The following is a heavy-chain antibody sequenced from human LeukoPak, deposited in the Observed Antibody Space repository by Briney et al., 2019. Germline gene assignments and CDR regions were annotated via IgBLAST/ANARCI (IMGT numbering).Heavy chain of an antibody. CDR1: GYSFTSHY. Sequence: GASVKVSCKASGYSFTSHYMHWVRQAPGQGLEWMGLINPRGTSTIYAEKFQGRVTMTRDMSTSTVYMELSSLRSEDTAVYYCARDLRRIAAENWFDPWGQGTLVTVSS. V-gene: IGHV1-46*01. CDR2: INPRGTST. J-gene: IGHJ5*02. CDR3: ARDLRRIAAENWFDP. D-gene: IGHD6-13*01.